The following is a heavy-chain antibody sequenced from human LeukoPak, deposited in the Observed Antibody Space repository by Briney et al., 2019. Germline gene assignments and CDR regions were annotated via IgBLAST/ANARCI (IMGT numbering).Heavy chain of an antibody. CDR1: GGSISSYY. J-gene: IGHJ4*02. Sequence: SETLSLTCTVSGGSISSYYWSWLRQPPGKGLEWIGYIYYSGSTNYNPSLKSRVTISVDTSKNQFSLKLSSVTAADTAVYYCGSTICISTSCYPGVVDDWGQGTLVTVCS. V-gene: IGHV4-59*01. CDR2: IYYSGST. D-gene: IGHD2-2*01. CDR3: GSTICISTSCYPGVVDD.